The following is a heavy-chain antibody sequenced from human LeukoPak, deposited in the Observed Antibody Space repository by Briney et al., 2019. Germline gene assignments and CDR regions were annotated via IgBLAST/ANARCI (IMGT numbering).Heavy chain of an antibody. CDR2: IIPIFGTA. D-gene: IGHD4-17*01. CDR3: ARWPPYGDLWFDY. V-gene: IGHV1-69*13. Sequence: ASVKVSCKASGGTFSSYAISWVRQAPGQGLEWMGGIIPIFGTANYAEKFQGRVTITADESTSTAYMELSSLRSEDTAVYYCARWPPYGDLWFDYWGQGTMVTVSS. J-gene: IGHJ4*02. CDR1: GGTFSSYA.